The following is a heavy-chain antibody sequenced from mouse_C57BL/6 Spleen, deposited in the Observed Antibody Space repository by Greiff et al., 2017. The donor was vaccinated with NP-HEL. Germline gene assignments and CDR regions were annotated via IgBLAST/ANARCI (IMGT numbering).Heavy chain of an antibody. V-gene: IGHV3-6*01. CDR3: ARAMVTHWYFDV. CDR2: ISYDGSN. CDR1: GYSITSGYY. J-gene: IGHJ1*03. Sequence: VQLQQSGPGLVKPSQSLSLTCSVTGYSITSGYYWNWIRQFPGNKLEWMGYISYDGSNNYNPSLKNRISITRDTSKNQFFLKLNSVTTEDTATYYCARAMVTHWYFDVWGTGTTVTVSS. D-gene: IGHD2-1*01.